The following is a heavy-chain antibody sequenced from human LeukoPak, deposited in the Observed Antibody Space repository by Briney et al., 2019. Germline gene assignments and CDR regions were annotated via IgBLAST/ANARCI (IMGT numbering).Heavy chain of an antibody. V-gene: IGHV1-69*04. CDR1: GGTFSSYA. D-gene: IGHD3-9*01. Sequence: GASVKVSCKASGGTFSSYAISWVRQAPGQGLEWMGRIIPILGIANYAQKFQGRVTITADKSTSTAYMELSSLRSEDTAVYYCAYILTGYSFDYWGQGTLVTVSS. CDR3: AYILTGYSFDY. CDR2: IIPILGIA. J-gene: IGHJ4*02.